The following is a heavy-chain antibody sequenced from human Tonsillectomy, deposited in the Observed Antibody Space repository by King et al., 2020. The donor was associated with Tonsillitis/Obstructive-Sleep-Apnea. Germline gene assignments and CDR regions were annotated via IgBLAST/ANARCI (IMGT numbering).Heavy chain of an antibody. CDR2: IYYSGST. CDR1: GGSISSSSYY. D-gene: IGHD2-15*01. V-gene: IGHV4-39*01. CDR3: AIHVRYCSARSCFITGFYY. J-gene: IGHJ4*02. Sequence: QLQESGPGLVKPSETLSLTCTVSGGSISSSSYYWGWIRQPPGKGLEWIGSIYYSGSTYYNPSLKSRVTISVDTSKNQFSLKLSSVTAADTAVYYCAIHVRYCSARSCFITGFYYWRQGTLLTVSS.